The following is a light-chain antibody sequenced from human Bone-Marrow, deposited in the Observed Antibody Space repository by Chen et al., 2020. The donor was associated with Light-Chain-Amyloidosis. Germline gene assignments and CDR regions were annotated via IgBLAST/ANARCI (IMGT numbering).Light chain of an antibody. CDR2: GAS. Sequence: EIVMTKSPATLSVSPGERATLSCRASQSVSSNLAWYQQKPGQAPRLLIYGASTRATGIPARFSGSGSGTEFTLTISSLQSEDFAVYFCQQYNNWPLTFGLGTKVEIK. CDR3: QQYNNWPLT. J-gene: IGKJ4*01. V-gene: IGKV3-15*01. CDR1: QSVSSN.